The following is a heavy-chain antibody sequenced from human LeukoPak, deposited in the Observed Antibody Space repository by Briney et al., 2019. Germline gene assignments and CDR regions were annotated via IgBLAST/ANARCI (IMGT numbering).Heavy chain of an antibody. J-gene: IGHJ6*03. CDR3: ARHLAAAGTNYYYYMDV. D-gene: IGHD6-13*01. Sequence: GESLKISCKGSGYSFITYWIGWVRPMPGKGLEWMGIIYPGDSDTRYSPSFQGQVTISADKSISTAFLQWNSLKASDTAMYYCARHLAAAGTNYYYYMDVWGKGTTVTVSS. CDR1: GYSFITYW. V-gene: IGHV5-51*01. CDR2: IYPGDSDT.